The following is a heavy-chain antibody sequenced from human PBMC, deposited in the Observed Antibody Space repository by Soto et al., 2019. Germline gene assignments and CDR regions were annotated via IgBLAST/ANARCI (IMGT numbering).Heavy chain of an antibody. CDR2: SSATGAGT. V-gene: IGHV3-23*01. CDR3: AKDRRAGGNYGFDSDF. CDR1: GFTFSSYG. Sequence: EVQLLESGGGLVQPGGSLRLSCAASGFTFSSYGMTWVRQAPGKGLEWVSFSSATGAGTYYGDSVKGRFTISGDNSKNTLYPQMTRPRADDTAVYYCAKDRRAGGNYGFDSDFWGQGALVIVSS. D-gene: IGHD1-7*01. J-gene: IGHJ4*02.